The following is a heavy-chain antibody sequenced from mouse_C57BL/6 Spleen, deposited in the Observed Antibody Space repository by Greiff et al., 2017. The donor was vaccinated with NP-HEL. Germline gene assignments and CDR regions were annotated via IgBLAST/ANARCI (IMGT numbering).Heavy chain of an antibody. CDR3: ARHGRGNYYFDY. J-gene: IGHJ2*01. CDR1: GFTFSSYG. Sequence: DVKLVESGGDLVKPGGSLKLSCAASGFTFSSYGMSWVRQTPDKRLEWVATISSGGSYTYYPDSVKGRFTISRDNAKNTLYLQMSSLKSEDTAMYYCARHGRGNYYFDYWGQGTTLTVSS. V-gene: IGHV5-6*02. CDR2: ISSGGSYT. D-gene: IGHD2-1*01.